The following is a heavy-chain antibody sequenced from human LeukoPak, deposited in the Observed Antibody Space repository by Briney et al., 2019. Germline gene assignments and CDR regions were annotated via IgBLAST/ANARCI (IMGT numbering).Heavy chain of an antibody. CDR1: GGSISSGSYY. CDR3: ARGLSDYYYYMDV. CDR2: IYTSGST. Sequence: SETLSLTCTVSGGSISSGSYYWSWIRQPAGKGLEWIGRIYTSGSTNYNPSLKSRVTISVDTSKNQFSLKLSSVTAADTAVYYCARGLSDYYYYMDVWGKGTTVTVSS. D-gene: IGHD3-3*02. V-gene: IGHV4-61*02. J-gene: IGHJ6*03.